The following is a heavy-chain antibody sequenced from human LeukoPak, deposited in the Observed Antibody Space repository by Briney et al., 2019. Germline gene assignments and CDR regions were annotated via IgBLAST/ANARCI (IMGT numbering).Heavy chain of an antibody. CDR3: AKDHMVRGVIITFGY. V-gene: IGHV3-23*01. Sequence: PGGTLRLSCAASGFTFSSYGMSWVRQAPGKGLEWVSGISGSGGADAGSIYYAASVKGRFTISRDNSRNTLYMQMNSLRADDTAVYYCAKDHMVRGVIITFGYWGQGTLVTVSS. J-gene: IGHJ4*02. CDR1: GFTFSSYG. CDR2: ISGSGGADAGSI. D-gene: IGHD3-10*01.